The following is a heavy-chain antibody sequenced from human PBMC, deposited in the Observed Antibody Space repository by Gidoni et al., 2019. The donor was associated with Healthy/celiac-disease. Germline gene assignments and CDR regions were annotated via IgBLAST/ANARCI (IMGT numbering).Heavy chain of an antibody. D-gene: IGHD6-13*01. CDR3: ARDVQGGSSSWSDY. J-gene: IGHJ4*02. V-gene: IGHV3-30-3*01. CDR1: GFTFSSYA. CDR2: KSYDGSNK. Sequence: QVQLVESGGGVVQPGRSLRLSCAASGFTFSSYAMHWVRQAPGKGLEWVAVKSYDGSNKYYADSVKGRFTISRDNSKNTLYLQMNSLRAEDTAVYYCARDVQGGSSSWSDYWGQGTLVTVSS.